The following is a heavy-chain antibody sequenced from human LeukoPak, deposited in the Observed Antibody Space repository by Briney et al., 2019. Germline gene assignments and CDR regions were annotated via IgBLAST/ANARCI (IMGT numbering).Heavy chain of an antibody. V-gene: IGHV1-18*01. CDR1: GYTFTTYG. CDR2: ISTDNGDT. Sequence: ASVKVSCKSSGYTFTTYGITWVRQAPGQGLEWMGWISTDNGDTNYAQKLQGRVTMTTDTSTSTAYIELRSLRSDDTAVYYCAGEGLGELTLDYWGQGTLVTVSS. J-gene: IGHJ4*02. CDR3: AGEGLGELTLDY. D-gene: IGHD3-16*01.